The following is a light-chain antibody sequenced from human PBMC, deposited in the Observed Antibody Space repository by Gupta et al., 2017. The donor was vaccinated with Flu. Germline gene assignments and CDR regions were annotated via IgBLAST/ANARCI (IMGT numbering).Light chain of an antibody. CDR1: DIGSKS. CDR3: RVWDGTAVV. CDR2: RET. V-gene: IGLV3-9*01. Sequence: SYELTQAPSVSVALGQTARISCNGFDIGSKSVNWYQQKSGQAPLLVIYRETNRPSGTPERFSASNSGNTATLTISRAQVGDEADYYCRVWDGTAVVFATGTKVTVL. J-gene: IGLJ1*01.